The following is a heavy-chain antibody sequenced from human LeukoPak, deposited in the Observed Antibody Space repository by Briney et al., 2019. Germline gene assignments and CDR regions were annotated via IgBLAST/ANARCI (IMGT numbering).Heavy chain of an antibody. CDR2: IYYSGST. Sequence: SETLSLTCTVSGGSISSGGYYWSWIRQHPGKGLEWIEYIYYSGSTYYNPSLKSRVTTSVDTSKNQFSLKLSSVTAADTAVYYCARTYCSGGGCYSGSPYYYYYYGMDVWGQGTTVTVSS. J-gene: IGHJ6*02. D-gene: IGHD2-15*01. CDR1: GGSISSGGYY. V-gene: IGHV4-31*03. CDR3: ARTYCSGGGCYSGSPYYYYYYGMDV.